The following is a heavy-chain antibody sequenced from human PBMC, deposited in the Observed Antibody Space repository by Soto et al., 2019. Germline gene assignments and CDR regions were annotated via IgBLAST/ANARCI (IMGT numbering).Heavy chain of an antibody. CDR2: ISGSGGST. D-gene: IGHD3-9*01. J-gene: IGHJ4*02. V-gene: IGHV3-23*01. CDR3: AKPLGFDWLLFDY. Sequence: PWGSLRVSWVPSGFTFSIYGMSWVGQAPGKGLEWVSAISGSGGSTYYADSVKGRFTISRDNSKNTLYLQMNSLRAEDTAVYYCAKPLGFDWLLFDYWGQGTLVTVS. CDR1: GFTFSIYG.